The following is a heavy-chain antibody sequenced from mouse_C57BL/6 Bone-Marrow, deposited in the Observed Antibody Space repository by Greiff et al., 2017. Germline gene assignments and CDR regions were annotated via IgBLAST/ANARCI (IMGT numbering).Heavy chain of an antibody. CDR1: GYTFTSYG. V-gene: IGHV1-81*01. D-gene: IGHD2-1*01. Sequence: QVQLQQSGAELARPGASVKLSCKASGYTFTSYGISWVKQRTGQGLEWIGEIYPRSGNTYYNEKFKGKGTLTADKSSSTAYMELRSLTSEDSAVYFCARLLLDYWGPGTTLTVSS. CDR3: ARLLLDY. J-gene: IGHJ2*01. CDR2: IYPRSGNT.